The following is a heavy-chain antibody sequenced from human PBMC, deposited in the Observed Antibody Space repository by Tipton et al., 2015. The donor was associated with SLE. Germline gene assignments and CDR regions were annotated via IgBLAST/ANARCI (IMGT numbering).Heavy chain of an antibody. D-gene: IGHD3-22*01. CDR1: GGSISSYY. CDR2: IYTSGST. CDR3: ASSNYYVSSGLSRSFDD. V-gene: IGHV4-4*07. J-gene: IGHJ4*02. Sequence: TLSLTCTVSGGSISSYYWSWIRQPAGKGLEWIGRIYTSGSTSYNPSLKSRVTMSVDTSKNQFSLKLSSVTAADTAVYYCASSNYYVSSGLSRSFDDWGQGTLATVSS.